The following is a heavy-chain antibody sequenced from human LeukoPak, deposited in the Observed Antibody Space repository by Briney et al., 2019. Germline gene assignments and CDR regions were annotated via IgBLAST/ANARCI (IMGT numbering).Heavy chain of an antibody. D-gene: IGHD3-3*01. CDR3: AREWIKVSYYDFWSGYERGFDY. Sequence: ASVKVSCKASGYTFTGYYMHWVRQAPGQGLEWMGWINPNSGGTNYAQKFQGRVTMTRDTSISTAYMELSRLRSDDTAVYYCAREWIKVSYYDFWSGYERGFDYWGQGTLVTVSS. CDR1: GYTFTGYY. V-gene: IGHV1-2*02. CDR2: INPNSGGT. J-gene: IGHJ4*02.